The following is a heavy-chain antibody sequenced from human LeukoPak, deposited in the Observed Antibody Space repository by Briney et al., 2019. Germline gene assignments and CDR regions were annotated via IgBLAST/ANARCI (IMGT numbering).Heavy chain of an antibody. CDR2: ISSSGGSK. V-gene: IGHV3-48*04. CDR1: GFTFSSHN. CDR3: ARDLGGTADY. J-gene: IGHJ4*02. Sequence: GGSLRLSCAASGFTFSSHNMNWVRQAPGKGLEWVSYISSSGGSKYYADSVKGRFTISRDNAKNSLFLQMNSLRAEDTAVYYCARDLGGTADYWGQGTLVTVSS. D-gene: IGHD1-26*01.